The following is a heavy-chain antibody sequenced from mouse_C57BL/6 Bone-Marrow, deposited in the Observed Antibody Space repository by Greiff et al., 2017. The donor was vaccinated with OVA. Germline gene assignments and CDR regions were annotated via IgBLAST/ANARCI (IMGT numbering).Heavy chain of an antibody. CDR1: GYAFSSYW. J-gene: IGHJ3*01. D-gene: IGHD1-1*01. V-gene: IGHV1-80*01. Sequence: QVQLQQSGAELVKPGASVKISCKASGYAFSSYWMNWVKQRPGKGLEWIGQIYPGDGDTNYNGKFKGKATLTADKSSSTAYMQLSSLTSEDSAVDFCARWGYYGSSSFAYWGQGTLVTVSA. CDR2: IYPGDGDT. CDR3: ARWGYYGSSSFAY.